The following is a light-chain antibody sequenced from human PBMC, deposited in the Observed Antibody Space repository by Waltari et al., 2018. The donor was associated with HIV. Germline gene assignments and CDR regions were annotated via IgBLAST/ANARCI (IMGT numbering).Light chain of an antibody. CDR3: MQALQTPLT. CDR1: QSLLHSNGYNY. CDR2: LGS. J-gene: IGKJ3*01. Sequence: DIVMTQSPLSLPVTPGEPASISCRSSQSLLHSNGYNYLDWYLQKPGQSPQLLIYLGSNRASGVPYRFSGGGSGTDFTLKISRVEAEDVGVYDCMQALQTPLTFGPGTKVDI. V-gene: IGKV2-28*01.